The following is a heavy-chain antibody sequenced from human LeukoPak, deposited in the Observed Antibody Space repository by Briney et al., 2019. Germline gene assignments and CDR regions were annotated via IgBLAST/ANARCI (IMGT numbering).Heavy chain of an antibody. CDR1: GGSISGYY. CDR3: ARARLVAAAIYFDY. CDR2: IYASGNT. Sequence: SETQSLTCTVSGGSISGYYWSWIRQPAGKGLQWIGHIYASGNTNYSPSLKSRVSMSIDTSKNQFSLKLISVTAADTAVYYCARARLVAAAIYFDYWGQGTLVAVSS. D-gene: IGHD6-13*01. V-gene: IGHV4-4*07. J-gene: IGHJ4*02.